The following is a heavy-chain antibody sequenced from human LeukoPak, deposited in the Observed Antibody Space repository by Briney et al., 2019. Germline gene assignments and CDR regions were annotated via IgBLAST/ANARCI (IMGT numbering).Heavy chain of an antibody. J-gene: IGHJ4*02. Sequence: SETLSLTCTVSGGSISNNNYYWGWIRQPPGKGLEWIGSIYSGSTYYNPSLLGRVTISVDTSKSQFSLKLSSVTAADTAVYYCARDRGLTFDYVWGTYRYIATPTGGIDNWGQGTLVTVSS. V-gene: IGHV4-39*07. CDR3: ARDRGLTFDYVWGTYRYIATPTGGIDN. CDR2: IYSGST. CDR1: GGSISNNNYY. D-gene: IGHD3-16*02.